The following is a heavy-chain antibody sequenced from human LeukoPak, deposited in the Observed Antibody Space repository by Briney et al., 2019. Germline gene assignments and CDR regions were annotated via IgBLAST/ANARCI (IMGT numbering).Heavy chain of an antibody. Sequence: GGSLRLSCAASGFTFSSYSMNWVRQAPGKGLEWVSYISSSSSTIYYADSVKGRFTISRDNAKNSLYLQMNRLRGEDTAVYYCAKGEGGSGSYINAFDIWGQGTMVTVSS. CDR1: GFTFSSYS. J-gene: IGHJ3*02. V-gene: IGHV3-48*01. CDR2: ISSSSSTI. D-gene: IGHD3-10*01. CDR3: AKGEGGSGSYINAFDI.